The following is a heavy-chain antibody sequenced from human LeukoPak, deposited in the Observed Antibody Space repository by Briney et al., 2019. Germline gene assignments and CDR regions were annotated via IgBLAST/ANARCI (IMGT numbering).Heavy chain of an antibody. D-gene: IGHD3-3*02. V-gene: IGHV1-69*04. J-gene: IGHJ4*02. CDR3: ARDEHLWHFAFDY. CDR2: INPSLGIA. CDR1: VGTFSRYV. Sequence: SSVNVSLKASVGTFSRYVISWLRQPPAQGLEWMGRINPSLGIANYAQKFQGRVTITADKSTSTAYMELSSLRSEDTAVYYCARDEHLWHFAFDYWGQGTLVTVSS.